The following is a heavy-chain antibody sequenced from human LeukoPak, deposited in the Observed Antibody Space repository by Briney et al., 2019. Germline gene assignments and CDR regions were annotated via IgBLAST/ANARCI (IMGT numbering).Heavy chain of an antibody. Sequence: GASVKVSCKASGYTFTSYDINWVRQATGQGREWRGWMNPNSGNTGYAQKFQGRVTMTRNTSISTAYMELSSLRSEDTAVYYCARWLDYYDSRGSLGMDVWGQGTTVTVSS. D-gene: IGHD3-22*01. V-gene: IGHV1-8*01. CDR1: GYTFTSYD. J-gene: IGHJ6*02. CDR3: ARWLDYYDSRGSLGMDV. CDR2: MNPNSGNT.